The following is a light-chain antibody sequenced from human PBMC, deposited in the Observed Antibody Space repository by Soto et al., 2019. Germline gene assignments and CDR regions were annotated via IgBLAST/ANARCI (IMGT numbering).Light chain of an antibody. CDR2: DAS. Sequence: DIQMTQSPSTLSASVGDRVTITCRASQSISSWLAWYQQKPGKAPKLLIYDASSLKSGVPSRFSASGSGTEFTLTISSLQPDDFATYYCQQSYSTPPITFGQGTRLEIK. V-gene: IGKV1-5*01. CDR3: QQSYSTPPIT. J-gene: IGKJ5*01. CDR1: QSISSW.